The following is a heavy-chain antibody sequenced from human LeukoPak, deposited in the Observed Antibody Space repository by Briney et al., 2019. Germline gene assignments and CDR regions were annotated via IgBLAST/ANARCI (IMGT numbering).Heavy chain of an antibody. CDR3: ARELSDGSGSYSTGYFDY. D-gene: IGHD3-10*01. J-gene: IGHJ4*02. CDR1: GFTVSSNY. V-gene: IGHV3-53*01. CDR2: IYSGGST. Sequence: PGGSLRLSCAASGFTVSSNYMSWVRQAPGKGLEWVSVIYSGGSTYYADSVKGRFTISRDNSKNTLYLQTNSLRAEDTAVYYCARELSDGSGSYSTGYFDYWGQGTLVTVSS.